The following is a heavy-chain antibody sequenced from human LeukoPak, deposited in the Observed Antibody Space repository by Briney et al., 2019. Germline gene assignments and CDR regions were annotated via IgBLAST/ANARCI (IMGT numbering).Heavy chain of an antibody. CDR1: GYSISSGYY. CDR3: ARGANYYYYYMDV. Sequence: PSETLSLTCTVSGYSISSGYYWGWIRQPPGKGLGWIGSIYHSGSTYYNPSLKSRVTISVDTSKNQFSLKLSSVTAADTAVYYCARGANYYYYYMDVWGKGTTVTISS. J-gene: IGHJ6*03. V-gene: IGHV4-38-2*02. CDR2: IYHSGST.